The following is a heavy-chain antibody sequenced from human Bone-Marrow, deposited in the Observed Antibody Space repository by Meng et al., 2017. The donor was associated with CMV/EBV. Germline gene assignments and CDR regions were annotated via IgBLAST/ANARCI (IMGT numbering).Heavy chain of an antibody. CDR1: GGSVSSGSYY. J-gene: IGHJ4*02. Sequence: SETLSLTCTVSGGSVSSGSYYWSWIRQPPGKGLEWIGYIYYSGSTNYNPSLKSRVTISVDTSKNQFSLKLSSVTAADTAVYYCARMDYYGSGIDYWGQGTLVTVSS. V-gene: IGHV4-61*01. D-gene: IGHD3-10*01. CDR2: IYYSGST. CDR3: ARMDYYGSGIDY.